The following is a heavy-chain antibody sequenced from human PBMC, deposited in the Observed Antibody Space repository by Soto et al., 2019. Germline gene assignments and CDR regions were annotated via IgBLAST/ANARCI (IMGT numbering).Heavy chain of an antibody. CDR3: GRGVDYRDGAIDY. V-gene: IGHV3-33*01. CDR1: GLTFSNNG. J-gene: IGHJ4*02. D-gene: IGHD4-17*01. CDR2: IWDDGSNE. Sequence: QVQLLESGGGVVQPGRSLRLYCAASGLTFSNNGMHWIRQAPGKGLEWVAVIWDDGSNEYFADSVKGRFTISRDNSKNTLFLQMDSLGAEDAAVYYCGRGVDYRDGAIDYWGQGTLVTVSS.